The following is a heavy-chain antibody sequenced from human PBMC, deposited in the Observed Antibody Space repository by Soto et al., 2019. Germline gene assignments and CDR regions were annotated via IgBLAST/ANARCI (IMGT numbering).Heavy chain of an antibody. J-gene: IGHJ6*02. CDR1: GCTFSSYD. D-gene: IGHD3-3*02. V-gene: IGHV3-48*03. Sequence: EVQLAESGGGLVQPGGSLRLSCAASGCTFSSYDMNWVRQAPGKGLEWVSYISGTGSTTYYADSMKGRFTISRDNARNSLYLQMNSLRAEDTADYYCARESGGRISPDYYGMDVWGQGTTVTVSS. CDR3: ARESGGRISPDYYGMDV. CDR2: ISGTGSTT.